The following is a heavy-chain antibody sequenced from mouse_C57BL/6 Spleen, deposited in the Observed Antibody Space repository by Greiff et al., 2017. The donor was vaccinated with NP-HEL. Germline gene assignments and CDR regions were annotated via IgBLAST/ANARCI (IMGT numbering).Heavy chain of an antibody. D-gene: IGHD2-3*01. Sequence: VQLQQPGAELVKPGASVKMSCKASGYTFTSYWITWVKQRPGQGLEWIGDIYPGSGSTNYNEKFKSKATLTVDTSSSKAYMQLSSLTSEDSAVYYCERGGHYDGANYWGQGTTLTVSS. CDR1: GYTFTSYW. CDR3: ERGGHYDGANY. CDR2: IYPGSGST. V-gene: IGHV1-55*01. J-gene: IGHJ2*01.